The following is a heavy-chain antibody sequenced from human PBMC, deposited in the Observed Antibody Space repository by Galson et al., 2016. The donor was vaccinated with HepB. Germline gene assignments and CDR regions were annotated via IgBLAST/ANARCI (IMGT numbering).Heavy chain of an antibody. CDR3: WRGSGPTDRYSSSADYFDS. CDR1: GFSFSDYY. D-gene: IGHD6-6*01. V-gene: IGHV3-11*01. Sequence: SLRLSCAASGFSFSDYYMSWNRQAPGKGLEWVSYISSDGNSIYYADSVKGRFTLSRDNAKNSLYLQMNSLGVEDAAMYFWWRGSGPTDRYSSSADYFDSWGRGTLVTVPS. CDR2: ISSDGNSI. J-gene: IGHJ4*02.